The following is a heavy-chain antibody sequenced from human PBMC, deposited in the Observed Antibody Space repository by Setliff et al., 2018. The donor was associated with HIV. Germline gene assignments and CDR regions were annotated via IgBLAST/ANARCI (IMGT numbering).Heavy chain of an antibody. Sequence: ASVKVSCKASGYTFTSYGISWVRQAPGQGLEWMGWISAYNGNTDYAQKPQGRVTMTTDTSTSTAYMELSSLRSDDTAVYYWASDGPPKILDYWGQGTLVTVSS. J-gene: IGHJ4*02. CDR3: ASDGPPKILDY. V-gene: IGHV1-18*01. CDR1: GYTFTSYG. CDR2: ISAYNGNT.